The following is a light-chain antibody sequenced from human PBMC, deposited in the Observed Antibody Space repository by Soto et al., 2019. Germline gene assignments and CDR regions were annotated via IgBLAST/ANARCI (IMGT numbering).Light chain of an antibody. CDR1: SSDVGGYNY. Sequence: QSVLTQPASVSGSPGQSITISCTGTSSDVGGYNYVSWYQQHPGKAPKLMIYEVSNRPSGVSNRFSGSKSGNTASLTISGLQAEDEADYYRSSYTSSNTLYVFGTGTKVTVL. J-gene: IGLJ1*01. CDR3: SSYTSSNTLYV. CDR2: EVS. V-gene: IGLV2-14*01.